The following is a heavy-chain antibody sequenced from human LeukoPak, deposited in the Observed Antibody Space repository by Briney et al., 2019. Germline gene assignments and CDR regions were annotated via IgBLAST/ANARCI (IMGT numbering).Heavy chain of an antibody. V-gene: IGHV4-59*01. D-gene: IGHD3-10*01. Sequence: SETLSLTCTVSGGSISSYYWSWIRQPPGKGLEWIGYIYYSGSTNYNPSLKSRVTISVDTSKNQFSLKLSSVTAADTAVYYCARDRANYYYYGMDVWGQGTTVTVSS. CDR3: ARDRANYYYYGMDV. CDR2: IYYSGST. CDR1: GGSISSYY. J-gene: IGHJ6*02.